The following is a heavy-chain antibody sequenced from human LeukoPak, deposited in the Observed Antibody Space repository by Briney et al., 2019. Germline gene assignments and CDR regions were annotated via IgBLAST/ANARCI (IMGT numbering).Heavy chain of an antibody. D-gene: IGHD6-19*01. CDR2: ISAYNGNT. J-gene: IGHJ4*02. CDR1: GYTFTSYG. Sequence: GASVKVSCKASGYTFTSYGISWVRQAPGQGLEWMGWISAYNGNTNYAQKLQGRVTMTTDTSTSTAYMELRSLRSDDTAVYYCARLYSSGWSPEGWYFDYWGQGTLVAVSS. CDR3: ARLYSSGWSPEGWYFDY. V-gene: IGHV1-18*01.